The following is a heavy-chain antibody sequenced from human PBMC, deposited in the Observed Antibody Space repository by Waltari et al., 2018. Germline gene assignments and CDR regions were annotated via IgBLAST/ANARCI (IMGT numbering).Heavy chain of an antibody. Sequence: VQLVQSGAEVKKPGSSVTVSCKASGGTFSHSTLTWVRQAPGHGLNWLGRLIPILGLTYYAQSFQGRVTISADESTSTVYMGLRSLRFEDSAVYYCATSHSGTYYDAIAVWGQGTKVTVS. CDR3: ATSHSGTYYDAIAV. V-gene: IGHV1-69*02. J-gene: IGHJ3*01. CDR1: GGTFSHST. CDR2: LIPILGLT. D-gene: IGHD1-26*01.